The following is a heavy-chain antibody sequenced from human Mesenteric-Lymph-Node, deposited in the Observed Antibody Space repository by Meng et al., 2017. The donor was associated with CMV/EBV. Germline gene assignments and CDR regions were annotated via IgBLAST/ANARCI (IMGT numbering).Heavy chain of an antibody. CDR2: IKQDGSEK. CDR1: GFTFSSYW. J-gene: IGHJ4*02. Sequence: GGSLRLSCAASGFTFSSYWMSWVRHAPGKGLEWVANIKQDGSEKYYVDSVKGRFTISRDNAKKSLYLQMNSLRTEDMALYYCAKGRYWGFFDSWGQGILVTVSS. CDR3: AKGRYWGFFDS. D-gene: IGHD2-21*01. V-gene: IGHV3-7*03.